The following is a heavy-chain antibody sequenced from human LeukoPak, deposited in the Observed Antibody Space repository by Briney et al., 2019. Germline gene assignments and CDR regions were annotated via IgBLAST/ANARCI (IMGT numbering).Heavy chain of an antibody. J-gene: IGHJ3*02. D-gene: IGHD3-3*01. CDR3: AATIFGVVILADAFDI. V-gene: IGHV4-61*02. CDR2: IYTSGST. CDR1: GGSISSGSYY. Sequence: ASETLSLTCTVSGGSISSGSYYWSWIRQPAWKGLEWIGRIYTSGSTNYNPSLKSRVTISVDTSKNQFSLKLSSVTAADTAVYYCAATIFGVVILADAFDIWGQGTMVTVSS.